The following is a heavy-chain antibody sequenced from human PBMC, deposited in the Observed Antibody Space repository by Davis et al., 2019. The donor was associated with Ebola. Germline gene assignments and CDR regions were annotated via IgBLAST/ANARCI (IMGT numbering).Heavy chain of an antibody. D-gene: IGHD3-9*01. Sequence: GGSLRLSCAASGFTFSSYSMNWVRQAPGKGLEWVSSISSSSSYIYYADSVKGRFTISRDNAKNSLYLQMNSLGAEDAAVYYCARPQHIRYIDWFYNYGMDVWGQGTTVTVSS. J-gene: IGHJ6*02. CDR1: GFTFSSYS. CDR3: ARPQHIRYIDWFYNYGMDV. V-gene: IGHV3-21*01. CDR2: ISSSSSYI.